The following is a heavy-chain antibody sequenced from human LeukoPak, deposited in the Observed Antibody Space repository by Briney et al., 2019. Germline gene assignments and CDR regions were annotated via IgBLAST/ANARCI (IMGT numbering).Heavy chain of an antibody. CDR1: GFTFSVYE. CDR3: ARGRILRSESFFDL. V-gene: IGHV3-48*03. Sequence: GGSLTHSCAATGFTFSVYEMQWLRPAPGKGLEGVSYITQNGGNIYYAPSVRGRFTNSYDAAENSVYLQMNGLRAEDSGLYYCARGRILRSESFFDLWGQGTLVTVSS. J-gene: IGHJ4*02. CDR2: ITQNGGNI.